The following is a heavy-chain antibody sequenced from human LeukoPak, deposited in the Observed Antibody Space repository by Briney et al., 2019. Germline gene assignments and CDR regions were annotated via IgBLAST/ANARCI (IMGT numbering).Heavy chain of an antibody. J-gene: IGHJ3*02. CDR2: INAGNGNT. Sequence: ASVNVSCKASGYTFTSYAMHWVRQAPGQRLEWMGWINAGNGNTKYSQKFQGRVTITRDTSASTAYMELSSLRSEDTAVYYCARYDSSGYYYGEEAFDIWGQGTMVTVSS. D-gene: IGHD3-22*01. CDR1: GYTFTSYA. V-gene: IGHV1-3*01. CDR3: ARYDSSGYYYGEEAFDI.